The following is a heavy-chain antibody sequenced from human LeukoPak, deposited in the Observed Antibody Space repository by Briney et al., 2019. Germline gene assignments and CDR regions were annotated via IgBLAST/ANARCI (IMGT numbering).Heavy chain of an antibody. V-gene: IGHV3-11*01. Sequence: GGSLRLSCAASGFTFSDYYMSWIRQAPGKGLEWVSYISSSGSTIYYADSVKGRFTISRDNAKNSLYLQMNSLRAEDTAVYYCARDRYSSPSGYYYYYGMDVWGQGTTVTVSS. D-gene: IGHD6-6*01. CDR3: ARDRYSSPSGYYYYYGMDV. CDR2: ISSSGSTI. J-gene: IGHJ6*02. CDR1: GFTFSDYY.